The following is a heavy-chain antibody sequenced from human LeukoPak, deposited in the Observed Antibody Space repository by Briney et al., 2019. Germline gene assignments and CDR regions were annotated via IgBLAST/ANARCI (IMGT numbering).Heavy chain of an antibody. CDR1: GFTFSSFA. D-gene: IGHD1-1*01. CDR2: ISGSGGST. CDR3: AKGVTGIQDYLFEY. Sequence: SGGSLRLSCVASGFTFSSFAMSWVRQAPGKGLEWVSFISGSGGSTLYADFVKGRFTISRDNSKNTLFLQMNSLRAEDSAAYFCAKGVTGIQDYLFEYWGQGTLVTVSS. V-gene: IGHV3-23*01. J-gene: IGHJ4*02.